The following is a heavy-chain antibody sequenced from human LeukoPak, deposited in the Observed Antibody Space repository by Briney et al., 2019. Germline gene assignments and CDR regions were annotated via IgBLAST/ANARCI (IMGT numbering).Heavy chain of an antibody. CDR1: GYTFTGYY. D-gene: IGHD3-10*01. V-gene: IGHV1-2*02. Sequence: SVKVSCKASGYTFTGYYMHWVRQAPGQGLEWMGWINPNSGGTNYAQKFQGRVTMTRDTSISTAYMELSRLRSDDTAVYYCARVYGSGSYSAYWGQGTLVTVSS. J-gene: IGHJ4*02. CDR3: ARVYGSGSYSAY. CDR2: INPNSGGT.